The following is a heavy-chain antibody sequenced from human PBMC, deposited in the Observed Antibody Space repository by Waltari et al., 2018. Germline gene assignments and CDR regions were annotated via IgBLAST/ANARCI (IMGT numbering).Heavy chain of an antibody. Sequence: VQLVESGGDVLQPGGSLRLTCETSGFTFFHYEMNWVRQAPGKGLDWIASISNTGTRTFYSDSVRGRFTISRDDAKNSVFLQMNSLRAEDTAVYYCATEPAGVGARFESWGQGTLVAVSS. CDR2: ISNTGTRT. D-gene: IGHD1-26*01. J-gene: IGHJ4*02. V-gene: IGHV3-48*03. CDR1: GFTFFHYE. CDR3: ATEPAGVGARFES.